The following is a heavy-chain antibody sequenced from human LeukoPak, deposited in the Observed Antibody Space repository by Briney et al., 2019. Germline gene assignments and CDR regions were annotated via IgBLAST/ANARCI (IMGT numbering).Heavy chain of an antibody. D-gene: IGHD1-26*01. CDR1: GFTFSSYW. Sequence: GGSLRLSCAASGFTFSSYWMYWVRQAPGKGLVWVSRINSDGSSTSYADSVKGRFTISRDDAKNTLYLQMNSLRAEDTAVYYCARYSGSRNTVDYWGQGTLVTVSS. CDR2: INSDGSST. V-gene: IGHV3-74*01. CDR3: ARYSGSRNTVDY. J-gene: IGHJ4*02.